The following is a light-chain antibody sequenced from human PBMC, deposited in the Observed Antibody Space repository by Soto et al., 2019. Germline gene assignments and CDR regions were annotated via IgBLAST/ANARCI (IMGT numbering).Light chain of an antibody. CDR2: GAS. J-gene: IGKJ1*01. Sequence: EIVLTQSPGTLSLSPGEGDTLSCRASQSISNTFLAWYQQRPGQAPRILIYGASRRATGIPDKFSGSVSGTDLTLTISRLEPEDFALYYWQQYYSSWTFGQGTKVQMK. CDR1: QSISNTF. CDR3: QQYYSSWT. V-gene: IGKV3-20*01.